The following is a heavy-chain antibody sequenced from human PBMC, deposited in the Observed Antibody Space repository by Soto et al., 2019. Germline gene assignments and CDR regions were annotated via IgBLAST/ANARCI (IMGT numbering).Heavy chain of an antibody. D-gene: IGHD2-2*03. CDR2: ISGSGGST. J-gene: IGHJ4*02. Sequence: EVQLLESGGGLVQPGGSLRLSCAASGFTFSSYAMRWVRQAPGKGLEWVSAISGSGGSTDYADSVKGRFTISRDNSKNTRYLQMNSLRAEDTAVYYCAKSVDIVVVPAAIVDYGILGFDYWGQGTLVTVSS. V-gene: IGHV3-23*01. CDR1: GFTFSSYA. CDR3: AKSVDIVVVPAAIVDYGILGFDY.